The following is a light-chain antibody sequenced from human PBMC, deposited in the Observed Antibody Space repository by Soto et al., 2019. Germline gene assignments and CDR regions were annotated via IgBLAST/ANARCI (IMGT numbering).Light chain of an antibody. CDR2: KAS. V-gene: IGKV1-5*03. CDR3: QQHNQWPIT. CDR1: QTISSW. Sequence: DIQMTQSPSTLSVSLGDRVTITCRASQTISSWLAWYQQKLGKAPKLLIYKASTLKSGVPSRFSGSGSGTEFTLTINSLQSEDSAVYSCQQHNQWPITFGQGTRLEI. J-gene: IGKJ5*01.